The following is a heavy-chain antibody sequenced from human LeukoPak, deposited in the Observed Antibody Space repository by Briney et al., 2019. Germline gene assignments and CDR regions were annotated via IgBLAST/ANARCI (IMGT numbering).Heavy chain of an antibody. CDR3: ANDPGFGELLDAFDI. CDR1: GFTFSSYA. Sequence: GGSLRLSCAASGFTFSSYAMSWVRQAPGKGLEWVSAISGSGGSTYYADSVKGRFTISRDNSKNTLYLQMNSLRAEDTAVYCCANDPGFGELLDAFDIWGQGTMVTVSS. V-gene: IGHV3-23*01. CDR2: ISGSGGST. J-gene: IGHJ3*02. D-gene: IGHD3-10*01.